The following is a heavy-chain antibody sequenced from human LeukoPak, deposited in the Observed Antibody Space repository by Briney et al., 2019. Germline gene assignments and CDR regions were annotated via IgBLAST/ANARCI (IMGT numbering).Heavy chain of an antibody. CDR1: GFTFSSYA. CDR3: ATTQWLVDAFDI. V-gene: IGHV3-23*01. CDR2: ISGSGGST. Sequence: PGGALRLSCAASGFTFSSYAMSWVRQAPGKGLEWVSAISGSGGSTYYADSVKGRFTISRDNSKNTLYLQMSSLRAEDTAVYYCATTQWLVDAFDIWGQGTMVTVSS. J-gene: IGHJ3*02. D-gene: IGHD6-19*01.